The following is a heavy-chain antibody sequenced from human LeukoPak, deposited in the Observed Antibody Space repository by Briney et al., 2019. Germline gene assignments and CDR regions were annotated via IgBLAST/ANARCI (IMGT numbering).Heavy chain of an antibody. CDR2: ISSSSNYL. CDR1: GFTFSSYS. Sequence: GGSLRLSCAGSGFTFSSYSMNWIRQAPGKGLEWVSSISSSSNYLYYADSVKGRFTISRDNAENSLYLQMNSLRAEDTAVYYCARDRGYGYYDSGGYLWGQGTLVTVSS. CDR3: ARDRGYGYYDSGGYL. V-gene: IGHV3-21*01. J-gene: IGHJ4*02. D-gene: IGHD3-22*01.